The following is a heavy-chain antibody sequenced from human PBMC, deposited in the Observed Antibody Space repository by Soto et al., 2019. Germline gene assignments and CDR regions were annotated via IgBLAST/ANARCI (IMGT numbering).Heavy chain of an antibody. V-gene: IGHV1-8*01. CDR1: GYTFTEFD. D-gene: IGHD3-3*01. CDR2: MNTNTGNT. Sequence: QVLLVQSGADVKKPGASVKVSCKTSGYTFTEFDINWVRQAPGQGLEWMGWMNTNTGNTGYAQKFQGRVTMTRATSLSTAYLELRRLRSEDTAVYYCARVVRFFGGHAGYWGQGTLVTVSS. CDR3: ARVVRFFGGHAGY. J-gene: IGHJ4*02.